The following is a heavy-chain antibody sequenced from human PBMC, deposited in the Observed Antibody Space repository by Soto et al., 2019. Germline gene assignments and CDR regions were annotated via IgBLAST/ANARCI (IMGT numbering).Heavy chain of an antibody. Sequence: EEQLLESGGGLVQPGGSLSLSCAASGFTFSNYAMAWVRQAPGKGLEWVSAISGSGGNRVYADSVRGRFTLSRDNARSRLYMPKNSVGADDSSVYYCAKFHHWSLYFGLSSYSGGWGHGTLVTVSS. CDR1: GFTFSNYA. CDR3: AKFHHWSLYFGLSSYSGG. J-gene: IGHJ1*01. V-gene: IGHV3-23*01. CDR2: ISGSGGNR. D-gene: IGHD1-26*01.